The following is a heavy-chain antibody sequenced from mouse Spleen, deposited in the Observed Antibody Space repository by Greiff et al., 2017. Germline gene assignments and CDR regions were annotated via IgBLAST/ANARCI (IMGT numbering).Heavy chain of an antibody. Sequence: VQLQQSGAELVRPGASVKLSCTASGFNITDDCMHWVKQRPEQGLEWIGWIDPENGDTEYASKFQGKATITADTSSNTAYLQLSSLTSEDTAVYYCTTNGNYRFAYWGQGTLVTVSA. CDR2: IDPENGDT. J-gene: IGHJ3*01. V-gene: IGHV14-4*01. CDR3: TTNGNYRFAY. D-gene: IGHD2-1*01. CDR1: GFNITDDC.